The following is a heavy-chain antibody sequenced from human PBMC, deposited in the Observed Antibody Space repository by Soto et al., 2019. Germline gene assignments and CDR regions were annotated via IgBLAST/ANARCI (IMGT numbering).Heavy chain of an antibody. Sequence: GGSLRLSCAASGFTFSSYGMHWVRQAPGKGLEWVAVISYDGSNKYYADSVKGRFTISRDNSKNTLYLQMNSLRAEGTAVYYCAKDLGGYCSSTSCPDYYYYYGMDVWGQGTTVTVSS. V-gene: IGHV3-30*18. CDR1: GFTFSSYG. CDR3: AKDLGGYCSSTSCPDYYYYYGMDV. J-gene: IGHJ6*02. CDR2: ISYDGSNK. D-gene: IGHD2-2*01.